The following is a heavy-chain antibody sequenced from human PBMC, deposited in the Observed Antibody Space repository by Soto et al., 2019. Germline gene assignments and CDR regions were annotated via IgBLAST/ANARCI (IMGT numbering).Heavy chain of an antibody. CDR3: ARGDYYDTSGPFSDAFDI. V-gene: IGHV3-7*04. J-gene: IGHJ3*02. CDR2: IKQDGSEK. D-gene: IGHD3-22*01. Sequence: PGGSLRLSCAASGFTFSSYWMSWVRQAPGKGLEWVANIKQDGSEKYYVDSVKGRFTISRDNAKNSLYLQMNSLRVEDTAVYFCARGDYYDTSGPFSDAFDIWGQGTMVTVSS. CDR1: GFTFSSYW.